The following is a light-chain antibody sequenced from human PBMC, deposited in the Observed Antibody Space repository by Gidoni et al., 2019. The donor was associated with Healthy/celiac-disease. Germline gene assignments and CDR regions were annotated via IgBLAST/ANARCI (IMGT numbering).Light chain of an antibody. CDR3: QQSYSTPGT. CDR2: AAS. V-gene: IGKV1-39*01. CDR1: QSISSY. Sequence: DIQMTQSPSSLSASVGDRVTITCRASQSISSYLNWYQQKPGKAPKLLIYAASSLQSGVPSRFSGSGSGTDFTLTISSLQPEDFATYYCQQSYSTPGTFGLGPRWKSN. J-gene: IGKJ1*01.